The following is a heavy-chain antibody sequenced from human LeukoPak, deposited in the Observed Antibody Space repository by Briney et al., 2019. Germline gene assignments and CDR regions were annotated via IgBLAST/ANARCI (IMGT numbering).Heavy chain of an antibody. CDR2: ISGSGGST. V-gene: IGHV3-23*01. Sequence: GGSLRLSCAAFGFTFSSYAMSWVRQAPGKGLEWVSAISGSGGSTYYADSVKGRFTISRDNSKNTLYLQMNSLRAEDTAVYYCAKGPTLSGYGMDVWGQGTTVTVSS. CDR1: GFTFSSYA. J-gene: IGHJ6*02. CDR3: AKGPTLSGYGMDV.